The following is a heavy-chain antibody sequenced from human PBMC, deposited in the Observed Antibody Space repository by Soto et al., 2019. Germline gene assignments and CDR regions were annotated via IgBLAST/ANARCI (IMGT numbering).Heavy chain of an antibody. Sequence: QVQLQESGPGLVKPSGTLSLTCAVSGGSISSSNWWSWVRQPPGKGLEWIGEIYHSGSTNYNPSLKSRVTISVHKSKNQFSLKLSSVTAADTAVYHCARGFGVYEGEPRFDYWGQGTLVTVYS. D-gene: IGHD4-17*01. CDR1: GGSISSSNW. CDR2: IYHSGST. J-gene: IGHJ4*02. CDR3: ARGFGVYEGEPRFDY. V-gene: IGHV4-4*02.